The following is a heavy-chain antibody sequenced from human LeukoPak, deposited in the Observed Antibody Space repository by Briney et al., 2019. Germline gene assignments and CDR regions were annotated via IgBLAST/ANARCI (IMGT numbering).Heavy chain of an antibody. CDR2: IYSGGST. CDR3: ARDNPIDYGYQEYYYYGMDV. CDR1: GFTVSSNY. V-gene: IGHV3-53*01. J-gene: IGHJ6*04. Sequence: GGSLRLSCAASGFTVSSNYMSGVRQAPGRGLEWVSVIYSGGSTYYADSVKGRFTISRDNSKNTLYLQMNSLRAEDTAVYYCARDNPIDYGYQEYYYYGMDVWGKGTTVTVSS. D-gene: IGHD4-17*01.